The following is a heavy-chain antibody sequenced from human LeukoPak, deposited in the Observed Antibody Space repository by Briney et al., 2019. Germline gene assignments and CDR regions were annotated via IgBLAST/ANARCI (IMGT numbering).Heavy chain of an antibody. Sequence: GESLKISCKGSGYSFTGYWIGWVRQMPGKGLEWMGIIYPGDSDTRYSPSFQGQVTISADKSISTAYLQWSSLKASDTAMYYCARHRQWLGDAFDIWGQGTMVTVSS. CDR3: ARHRQWLGDAFDI. CDR1: GYSFTGYW. V-gene: IGHV5-51*01. D-gene: IGHD6-19*01. J-gene: IGHJ3*02. CDR2: IYPGDSDT.